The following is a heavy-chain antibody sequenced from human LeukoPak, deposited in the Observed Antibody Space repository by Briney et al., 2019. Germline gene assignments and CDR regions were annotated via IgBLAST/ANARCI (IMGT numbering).Heavy chain of an antibody. Sequence: PGGSLRLSCVASGFTFSNYWMSWVRQVPGKGLEWVANINQDGGETYYVDSVQGRFTISRDNAKNSLYLQMNSLRAEDTALYSCARAATTVTTDYWGQGTLLTVSS. CDR1: GFTFSNYW. CDR2: INQDGGET. D-gene: IGHD4-11*01. V-gene: IGHV3-7*01. CDR3: ARAATTVTTDY. J-gene: IGHJ1*01.